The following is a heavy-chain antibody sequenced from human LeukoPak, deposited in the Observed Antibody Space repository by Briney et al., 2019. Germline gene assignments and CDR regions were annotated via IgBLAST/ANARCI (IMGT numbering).Heavy chain of an antibody. V-gene: IGHV1-2*02. D-gene: IGHD5-18*01. CDR2: INPNSGGT. Sequence: ASVKVSCKASGYTFTGYYMHWVRQAPEQGLEWMGWINPNSGGTNYAQKFQGRVTMTRDTSISTAYMELSRLRSDDTAVYYCARALDTAMVLAFDIWGQGTMVTVSS. CDR1: GYTFTGYY. J-gene: IGHJ3*02. CDR3: ARALDTAMVLAFDI.